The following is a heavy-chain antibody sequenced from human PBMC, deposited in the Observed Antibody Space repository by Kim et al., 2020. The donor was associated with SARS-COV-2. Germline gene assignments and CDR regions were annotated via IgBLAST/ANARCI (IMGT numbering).Heavy chain of an antibody. D-gene: IGHD1-26*01. CDR1: GFTFSSYS. J-gene: IGHJ4*02. V-gene: IGHV3-48*02. CDR3: AREPESGSYPFDY. CDR2: ISSSSSTI. Sequence: GGSLRLSCAASGFTFSSYSMNWVRQAPGKGLEWVSYISSSSSTIYYADSVKGRFTISRDNAKNSLYLQMNSLGDEDMAVYYCAREPESGSYPFDYWGQGTLVTVSS.